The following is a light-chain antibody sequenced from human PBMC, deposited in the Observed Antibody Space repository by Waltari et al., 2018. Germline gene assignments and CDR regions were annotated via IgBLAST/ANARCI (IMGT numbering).Light chain of an antibody. CDR2: EVS. CDR1: SSDVGGHNY. J-gene: IGLJ3*02. V-gene: IGLV2-14*01. Sequence: QSALTQPASVSGSPGQSITIPCTGTSSDVGGHNYVSWYQQYPGKAPKVIIYEVSNRPSGVSNRFSGSKSGNTASLTISGLQAEDEADYYRSSYSSSSPLWVFGGGTKLTVL. CDR3: SSYSSSSPLWV.